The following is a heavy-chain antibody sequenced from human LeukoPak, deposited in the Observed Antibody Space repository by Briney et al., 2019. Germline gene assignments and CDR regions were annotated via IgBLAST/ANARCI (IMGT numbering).Heavy chain of an antibody. V-gene: IGHV3-21*06. D-gene: IGHD2-15*01. Sequence: GGSLRLSCAASGFTFSSYSMNWVRQAPGKGLEWVSSISSSSSYIYYADSVKGRFTISRDNAKNSLYLQMNSLRAEDTGAYYCARLAHDAFDIWGQGTLVTVSS. CDR3: ARLAHDAFDI. J-gene: IGHJ3*02. CDR2: ISSSSSYI. CDR1: GFTFSSYS.